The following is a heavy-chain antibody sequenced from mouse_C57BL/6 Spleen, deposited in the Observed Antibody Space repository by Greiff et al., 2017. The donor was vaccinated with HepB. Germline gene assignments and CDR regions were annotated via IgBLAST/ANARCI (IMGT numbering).Heavy chain of an antibody. D-gene: IGHD1-1*01. Sequence: QVQLQQSGAELVKPGASVKISCKASGYAFSSYWMNWVKQRPGKGLEWIGQIYPGDGDTNYNGKFKGKATLTADKSSSTAYMQLSSLTSEDSAVYFCARGGYYYGSSNFDYWGQGTTLTVSS. V-gene: IGHV1-80*01. CDR3: ARGGYYYGSSNFDY. J-gene: IGHJ2*01. CDR1: GYAFSSYW. CDR2: IYPGDGDT.